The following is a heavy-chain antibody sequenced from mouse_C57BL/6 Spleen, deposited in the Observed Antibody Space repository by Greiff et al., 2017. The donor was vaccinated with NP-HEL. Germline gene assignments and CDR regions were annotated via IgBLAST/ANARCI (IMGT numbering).Heavy chain of an antibody. D-gene: IGHD1-1*01. Sequence: QVQLQQSGAELVKPGASVKLSCKASGYTFTSYWMHWVKQRPGRGLEWIGRIDPNSGGTKYNEKFKSKATLTVDKPSSTAYMQLSSLTSEDSAVYYCAREEKGYYGSSYDYAMDYWGQGTSVTVSS. CDR1: GYTFTSYW. J-gene: IGHJ4*01. V-gene: IGHV1-72*01. CDR3: AREEKGYYGSSYDYAMDY. CDR2: IDPNSGGT.